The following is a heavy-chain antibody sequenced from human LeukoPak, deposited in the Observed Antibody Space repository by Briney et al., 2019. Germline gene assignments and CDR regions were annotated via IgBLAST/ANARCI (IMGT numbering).Heavy chain of an antibody. CDR2: MFYTGST. Sequence: SETLSLTCTVSGGFITTYWWSWIRQPPGKGLEWIAYMFYTGSTNYNPSLKSRVTISVDTSKNQVSLKLSSVTAADTAVYYCARHYSITGGRLSGYWLDPWGQGTLVTVSS. CDR1: GGFITTYW. V-gene: IGHV4-59*08. CDR3: ARHYSITGGRLSGYWLDP. J-gene: IGHJ5*02. D-gene: IGHD7-27*01.